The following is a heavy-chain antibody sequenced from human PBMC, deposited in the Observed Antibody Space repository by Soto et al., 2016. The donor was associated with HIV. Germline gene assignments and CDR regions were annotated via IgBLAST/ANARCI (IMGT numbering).Heavy chain of an antibody. CDR2: INSDGSAT. V-gene: IGHV3-74*01. D-gene: IGHD3-3*02. CDR3: ARDLSD. Sequence: EAQLVESGGGLVQPGGSLRLSCAASGFTFSNSWMHWVRQAPGKGLVWLSRINSDGSATAYADSVQGRFTISRDNTKNTLDLQMSSLRADDTGVYYCARDLSDWGQGTLVTVSS. J-gene: IGHJ4*02. CDR1: GFTFSNSW.